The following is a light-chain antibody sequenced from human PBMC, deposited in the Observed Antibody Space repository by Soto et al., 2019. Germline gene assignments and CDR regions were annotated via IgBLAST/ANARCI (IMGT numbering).Light chain of an antibody. CDR2: GAS. J-gene: IGKJ2*03. CDR1: QDVSTN. Sequence: ETVMTQSPDTLSVSPGESATLSCRASQDVSTNLAWFQQKPGQTPRLVLYGASKRATGIPARFSGSGSGRHFTLNISSLQSEDFGAYHCHHSNNWPPYSFAQGTKVDIK. V-gene: IGKV3-15*01. CDR3: HHSNNWPPYS.